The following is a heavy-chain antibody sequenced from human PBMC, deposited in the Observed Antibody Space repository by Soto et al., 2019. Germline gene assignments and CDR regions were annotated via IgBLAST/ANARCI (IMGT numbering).Heavy chain of an antibody. CDR2: VSGRGGSA. V-gene: IGHV3-23*01. D-gene: IGHD2-21*01. CDR1: GFIFNNYA. CDR3: VRRAGGAVVWYYDL. J-gene: IGHJ2*01. Sequence: EVQLLESGGGFVQRGGSLRLSCAASGFIFNNYAMTWVRQAPGKGLEWVARVSGRGGSAYYADSVKGRLTISRDNSNTTLYLQMTNVRGEDTAVYYCVRRAGGAVVWYYDLWGRGSLVNVFS.